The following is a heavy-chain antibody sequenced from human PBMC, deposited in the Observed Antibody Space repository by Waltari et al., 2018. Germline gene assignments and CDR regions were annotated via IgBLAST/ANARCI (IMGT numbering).Heavy chain of an antibody. CDR1: GFTVRSTY. V-gene: IGHV3-53*01. D-gene: IGHD3-10*01. Sequence: EVQLVESGGGLIQPGASLRISCAASGFTVRSTYLNWIGPAPGKGLEWVSGIYSGAEVHYGDSVKGRFTISRDKNKNTVDLQMNTLRIEDTAIYYCARDVAMGLFGIPDHHGWDVWGQGTTVIVSS. CDR3: ARDVAMGLFGIPDHHGWDV. J-gene: IGHJ6*02. CDR2: IYSGAEV.